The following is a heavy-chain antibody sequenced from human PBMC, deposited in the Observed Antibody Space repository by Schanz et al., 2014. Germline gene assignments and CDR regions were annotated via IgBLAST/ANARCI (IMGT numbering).Heavy chain of an antibody. D-gene: IGHD6-25*01. Sequence: EVQLLESGGGLVQPGGSLKLSRAASGLIFSNYVMSWVRQAPGKGLEWVSTIGTSGGTNYAESVKGRFTISRDNSKNTLYLQMNSLRAEDTAVYYGAKVRYSSGWRGDYFDEWGQGTLVTVAS. J-gene: IGHJ4*02. V-gene: IGHV3-23*01. CDR3: AKVRYSSGWRGDYFDE. CDR2: IGTSGGT. CDR1: GLIFSNYV.